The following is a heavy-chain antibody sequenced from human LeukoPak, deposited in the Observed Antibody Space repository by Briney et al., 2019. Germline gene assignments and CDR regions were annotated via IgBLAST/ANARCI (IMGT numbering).Heavy chain of an antibody. CDR2: ISGSGSST. V-gene: IGHV3-23*01. J-gene: IGHJ4*02. CDR3: AKPEPNCSGGNCYQAPFDS. CDR1: GFTFSSSA. D-gene: IGHD2-15*01. Sequence: GGSLRLSCAASGFTFSSSAMSWVRQAPGKGLEWVSGISGSGSSTTYADSVKGRFTISRDNSKNTLYLQMNSLRAEDTAVYYCAKPEPNCSGGNCYQAPFDSWGQGTLVTVSS.